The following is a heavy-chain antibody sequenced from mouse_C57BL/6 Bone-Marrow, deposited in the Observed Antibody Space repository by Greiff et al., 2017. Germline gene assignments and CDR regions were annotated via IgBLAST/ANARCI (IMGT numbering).Heavy chain of an antibody. CDR3: TPYYYGSSYGY. D-gene: IGHD1-1*01. V-gene: IGHV14-4*01. CDR1: GFNIKDDY. J-gene: IGHJ2*01. Sequence: VHVKQSGAELVRPGASVKLSCTASGFNIKDDYMHWVKQRPEQGLEWIGWIDPENGDTEYASKFQGKATITADTSSNTAYLQLSSLTSEDTAVYYCTPYYYGSSYGYWGQGTTLTVSS. CDR2: IDPENGDT.